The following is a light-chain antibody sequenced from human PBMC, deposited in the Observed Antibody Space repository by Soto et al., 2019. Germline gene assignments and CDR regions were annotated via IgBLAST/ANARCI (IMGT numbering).Light chain of an antibody. V-gene: IGKV1-27*01. CDR1: QGIRNY. CDR3: QKYDSAPQT. J-gene: IGKJ4*01. CDR2: AAS. Sequence: DIQMTQSPSSLSASVGDRVTITCRASQGIRNYLAWYQQKPGKVPKLLIYAASTLQSGVPSRFSGSGSGTDFTLTISSLQPEDVGTYYCQKYDSAPQTFGGGTKVEIK.